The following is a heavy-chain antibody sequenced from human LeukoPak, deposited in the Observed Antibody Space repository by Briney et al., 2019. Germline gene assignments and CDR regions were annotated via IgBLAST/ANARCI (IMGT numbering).Heavy chain of an antibody. V-gene: IGHV5-51*01. D-gene: IGHD6-19*01. Sequence: GESLKISCKGSGYSFTSYWIGWVRQMPGKGLEWMGIIYPGDSDTRYSPSFQGQVTISADKSISTAYLQWSSLKASDTAMYYCARLATAVAGTNEFCFDYGGQGTLVTVPS. CDR2: IYPGDSDT. CDR1: GYSFTSYW. CDR3: ARLATAVAGTNEFCFDY. J-gene: IGHJ4*02.